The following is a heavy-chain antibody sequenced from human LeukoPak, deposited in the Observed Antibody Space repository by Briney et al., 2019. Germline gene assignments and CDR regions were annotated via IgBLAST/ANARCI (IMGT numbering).Heavy chain of an antibody. Sequence: PGGSLRLSCAASGLTFSAFGMHWVRQAPGKGLEWLSIIYFDGSSKYYADSVKGRFTISRDNSKNTLYMQMKSLRADDTAVYYCVRQGTVGEFDYWGQGTLVTVSS. D-gene: IGHD1-26*01. CDR2: IYFDGSSK. CDR1: GLTFSAFG. V-gene: IGHV3-33*01. CDR3: VRQGTVGEFDY. J-gene: IGHJ4*02.